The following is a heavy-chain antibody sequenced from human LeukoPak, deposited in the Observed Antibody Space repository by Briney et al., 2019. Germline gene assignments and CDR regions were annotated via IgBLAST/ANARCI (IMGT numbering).Heavy chain of an antibody. D-gene: IGHD6-6*01. Sequence: GGSLRLSCAASGFIFEDYGMTWVRQAPGKGLEWVSGINGNGGSRGYAASVKGRFTISRDNANNSLYLQMNSLRAEDTALYYCARGSSFHNYWGQGTLVTVSS. V-gene: IGHV3-20*04. CDR1: GFIFEDYG. J-gene: IGHJ4*02. CDR2: INGNGGSR. CDR3: ARGSSFHNY.